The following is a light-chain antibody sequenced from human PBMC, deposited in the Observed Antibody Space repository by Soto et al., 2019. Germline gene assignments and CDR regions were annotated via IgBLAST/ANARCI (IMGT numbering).Light chain of an antibody. CDR3: QHDDHLPPFT. CDR1: QDIRKY. CDR2: GAS. J-gene: IGKJ3*01. V-gene: IGKV1-33*01. Sequence: DIQMTQSPSSLSASVGDRVTITCQASQDIRKYLSWYQQKPGRAPKLLIYGASNLETGVPSRFSGSGYGTAFTFTISSLQPEDIATYYCQHDDHLPPFTFGPGTKVAIK.